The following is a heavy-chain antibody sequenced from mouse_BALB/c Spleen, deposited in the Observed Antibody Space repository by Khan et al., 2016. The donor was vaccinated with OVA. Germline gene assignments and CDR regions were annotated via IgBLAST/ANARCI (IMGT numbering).Heavy chain of an antibody. D-gene: IGHD1-1*01. J-gene: IGHJ2*01. CDR3: ARIKKIVATYFDY. V-gene: IGHV1S81*02. CDR2: TNPTNGRT. Sequence: QVRLQQSGAELVKAVASVKMSCKASGYTFTSYWMHWVKQRLGQGLEWFAETNPTNGRTYYNEKFKSKATLTVDKSSSTAYMLLSGPTFEDSAVYYCARIKKIVATYFDYWGQGTTLTVSS. CDR1: GYTFTSYW.